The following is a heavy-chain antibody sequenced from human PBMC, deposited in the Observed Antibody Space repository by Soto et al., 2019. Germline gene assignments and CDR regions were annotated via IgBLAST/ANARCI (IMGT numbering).Heavy chain of an antibody. CDR2: IIPIFGTA. J-gene: IGHJ6*02. CDR1: RGTVSSYA. D-gene: IGHD2-8*01. V-gene: IGHV1-69*13. Sequence: SVKVASKSCRGTVSSYAITWVRQAPGQGLEWMGGIIPIFGTANYAQKFQGRVTITADESTSTAYMELSSLRSEDTAVYYCARCTGAGDFYGMDVWGQGTTVTVSS. CDR3: ARCTGAGDFYGMDV.